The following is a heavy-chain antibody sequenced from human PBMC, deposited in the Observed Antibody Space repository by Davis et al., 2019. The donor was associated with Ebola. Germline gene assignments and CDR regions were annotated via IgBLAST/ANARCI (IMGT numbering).Heavy chain of an antibody. J-gene: IGHJ5*02. CDR3: AREPPPYDFWSGYYTS. CDR2: ISGSGGST. V-gene: IGHV3-23*01. Sequence: GESLKISCAASGFTFSSYAMSWVRQAPGKGLEWVSAISGSGGSTYYADSVKGRFTISRDNAKNSLYLQMNSLRAEDTAVYYCAREPPPYDFWSGYYTSWGQGTLVTVSS. CDR1: GFTFSSYA. D-gene: IGHD3-3*01.